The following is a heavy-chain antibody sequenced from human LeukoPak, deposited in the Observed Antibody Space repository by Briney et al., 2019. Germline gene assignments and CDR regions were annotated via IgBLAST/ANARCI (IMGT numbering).Heavy chain of an antibody. V-gene: IGHV3-53*01. CDR1: GFTVSSSY. J-gene: IGHJ4*02. CDR3: ASRHCSGGGCYFAGADPFDY. D-gene: IGHD2-15*01. Sequence: AGGSLRLSCAASGFTVSSSYMSWVRQAPGKGLEWVSVIYSGGKIYYIDSVKGRFTIPRDTSKNTLYLQMNSLRAEDTAVYFCASRHCSGGGCYFAGADPFDYWGQGTLVTVSS. CDR2: IYSGGKI.